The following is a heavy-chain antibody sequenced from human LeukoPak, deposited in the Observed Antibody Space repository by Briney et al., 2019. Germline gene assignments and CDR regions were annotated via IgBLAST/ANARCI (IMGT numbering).Heavy chain of an antibody. CDR2: IGTAGDT. Sequence: GGSLRLSCAASGFTFSSYDMHWVRQATGKGLEWVSAIGTAGDTYYPGSVKGRFTISRENAKNSVYLQMNSLRAGDTAVYYCARRLTSGWYGGAFDIWGQGTMVTVSS. CDR3: ARRLTSGWYGGAFDI. V-gene: IGHV3-13*01. D-gene: IGHD6-19*01. J-gene: IGHJ3*02. CDR1: GFTFSSYD.